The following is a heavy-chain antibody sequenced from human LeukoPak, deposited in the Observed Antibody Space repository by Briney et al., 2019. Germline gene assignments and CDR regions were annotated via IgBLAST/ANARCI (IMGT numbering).Heavy chain of an antibody. CDR3: ARAAVGWRGYYRPFDY. V-gene: IGHV1-2*02. J-gene: IGHJ4*02. Sequence: GASVKVSCKASGYTFTGYYMHWVRQAPGQGLEWMGWINPNSGGTNYAQKSQGRGTMTSDTSISTAYMELSRLRADDTAVYYCARAAVGWRGYYRPFDYWGQGTLVNVSS. D-gene: IGHD3-3*01. CDR1: GYTFTGYY. CDR2: INPNSGGT.